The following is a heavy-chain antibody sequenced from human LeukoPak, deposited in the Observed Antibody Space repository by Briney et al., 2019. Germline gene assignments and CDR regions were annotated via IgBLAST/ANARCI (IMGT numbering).Heavy chain of an antibody. Sequence: PEGSLRLSCAASGFTFSSYWMHWVRQTPGKGLVWVSRIKTDGSTTSYADSVKGRFTISRDNSKNTLYLQMNSLRAEDTAVYYCAKGCSSTSCYFVSYMDVWGKGTTVTISS. CDR2: IKTDGSTT. CDR3: AKGCSSTSCYFVSYMDV. J-gene: IGHJ6*03. V-gene: IGHV3-74*01. D-gene: IGHD2-2*01. CDR1: GFTFSSYW.